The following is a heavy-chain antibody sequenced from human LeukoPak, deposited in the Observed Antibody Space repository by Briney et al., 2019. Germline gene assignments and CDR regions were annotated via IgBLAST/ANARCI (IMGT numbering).Heavy chain of an antibody. CDR3: ARRGYNWNDDYFDY. V-gene: IGHV3-7*01. J-gene: IGHJ4*02. Sequence: GGSLRLSCAASGFTFSSYWMSWARQAPGKGLEWVANIKQDGSEKYYVDSVKGRFTISRDNAKNSLYLQMNSLRAEDTAVYYCARRGYNWNDDYFDYWGQGALVTVSS. CDR2: IKQDGSEK. D-gene: IGHD1-1*01. CDR1: GFTFSSYW.